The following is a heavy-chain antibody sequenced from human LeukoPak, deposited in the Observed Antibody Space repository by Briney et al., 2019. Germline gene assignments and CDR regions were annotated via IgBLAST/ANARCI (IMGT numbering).Heavy chain of an antibody. V-gene: IGHV1-8*01. CDR1: GYTFTSYD. J-gene: IGHJ6*02. D-gene: IGHD2-8*01. CDR2: MNPNSGNT. CDR3: ARWSPLYDSAHQNYYYYYGMDV. Sequence: ASVKVSCKASGYTFTSYDINWARQATGQGLEWMGWMNPNSGNTGYAQKFQGRVTMTRNTSISTAYMELSSLRSEDTAVYYCARWSPLYDSAHQNYYYYYGMDVWGQGTTVTVSS.